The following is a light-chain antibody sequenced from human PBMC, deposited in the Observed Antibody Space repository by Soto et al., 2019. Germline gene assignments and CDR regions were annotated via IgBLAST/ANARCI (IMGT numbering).Light chain of an antibody. Sequence: EIVLTQSPGTLSLSPGERATLSCRASQSVSSAYLAWYQQKPGQAPRLLLYAASSRAAGVPDRFSGSGSGTDFTLTISRLEPEDFAVYFCQHYGSSSMTFGQGTTVEIK. V-gene: IGKV3-20*01. CDR1: QSVSSAY. CDR2: AAS. J-gene: IGKJ1*01. CDR3: QHYGSSSMT.